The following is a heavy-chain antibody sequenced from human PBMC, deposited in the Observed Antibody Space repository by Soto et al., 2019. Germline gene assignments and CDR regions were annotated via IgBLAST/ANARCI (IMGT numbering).Heavy chain of an antibody. CDR3: ARARYNYFDY. V-gene: IGHV4-59*01. CDR2: VYYSGNT. CDR1: GGSISSFS. J-gene: IGHJ4*02. D-gene: IGHD5-18*01. Sequence: SETLSLTCTVSGGSISSFSWSWIRQPPGKGLEYIGNVYYSGNTNYNPSLKSRVIVSVDTSKNQLSLRLSSVTAADTAVYYCARARYNYFDYWGQGTPVTVSS.